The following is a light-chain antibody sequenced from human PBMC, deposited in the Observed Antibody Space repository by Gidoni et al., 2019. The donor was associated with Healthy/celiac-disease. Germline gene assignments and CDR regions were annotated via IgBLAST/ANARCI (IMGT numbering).Light chain of an antibody. CDR1: QSISSW. V-gene: IGKV1-5*03. Sequence: DIQMTQSPSTLSASVGDRVTITCRASQSISSWLAWYQQKPGKAPKLLIYKASSLESGVPSRFSGSGSGTEFTLTISSLQPDDCATYYCQQYNSYPWTFGQXTKVEIK. J-gene: IGKJ1*01. CDR2: KAS. CDR3: QQYNSYPWT.